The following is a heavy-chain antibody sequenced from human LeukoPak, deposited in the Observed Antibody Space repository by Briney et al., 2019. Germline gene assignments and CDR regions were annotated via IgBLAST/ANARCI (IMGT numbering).Heavy chain of an antibody. CDR2: IYTSGST. CDR3: ARHLRADDFWSGYSLHYGMDV. CDR1: GGSISSYY. D-gene: IGHD3-3*01. Sequence: SETLSLTCTVSGGSISSYYWSWIRQPAGKGLEWIGRIYTSGSTNYNPSLKSRVTMSVDTSKNQFSLKLSSVTAADTAVYYCARHLRADDFWSGYSLHYGMDVWGQGTTVTVSS. J-gene: IGHJ6*02. V-gene: IGHV4-4*07.